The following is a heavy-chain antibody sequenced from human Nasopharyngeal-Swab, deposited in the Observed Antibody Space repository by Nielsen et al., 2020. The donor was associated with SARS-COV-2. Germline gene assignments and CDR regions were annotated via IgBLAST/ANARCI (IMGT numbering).Heavy chain of an antibody. D-gene: IGHD3-22*01. CDR1: GFHFSSYS. CDR2: ISSSSSYI. CDR3: ARPPLYYYDSSGPWYFDL. V-gene: IGHV3-21*01. Sequence: GVSLKLSCAASGFHFSSYSMNWVRQAPGKGLEWVSSISSSSSYIYYADSVKGRFTIFRDNAKNSLYLQMNSLRAEDTAVYYCARPPLYYYDSSGPWYFDLWGRGTLVTVSS. J-gene: IGHJ2*01.